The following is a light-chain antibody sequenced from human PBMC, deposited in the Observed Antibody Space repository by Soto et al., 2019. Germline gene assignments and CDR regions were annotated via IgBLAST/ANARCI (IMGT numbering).Light chain of an antibody. J-gene: IGLJ3*02. V-gene: IGLV1-40*01. CDR1: SSNIGAGHD. CDR3: QSYDSSLSVNWV. Sequence: QSVLTQPPSVSGAPGQRVTISCTGSSSNIGAGHDVHWYQQLPGTAPKLLIYGNSNRPSGVPDRFSGSKSGTSASLAITGLQAEDEADYYCQSYDSSLSVNWVFGGGTKLTVL. CDR2: GNS.